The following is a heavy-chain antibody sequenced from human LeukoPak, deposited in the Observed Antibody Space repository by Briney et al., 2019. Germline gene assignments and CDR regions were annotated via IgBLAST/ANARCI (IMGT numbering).Heavy chain of an antibody. V-gene: IGHV3-23*01. CDR3: AKDKRENYDILTGSLGY. CDR1: GFTFSSYA. D-gene: IGHD3-9*01. Sequence: GGSLRLSCAASGFTFSSYAMSWVCQAPGKGLEWVSALSGSGGSTYYADSVKGRFTISRDNSKNTPYLQMNSLRAEDTAVYYCAKDKRENYDILTGSLGYWGQGTLVTVSS. J-gene: IGHJ4*02. CDR2: LSGSGGST.